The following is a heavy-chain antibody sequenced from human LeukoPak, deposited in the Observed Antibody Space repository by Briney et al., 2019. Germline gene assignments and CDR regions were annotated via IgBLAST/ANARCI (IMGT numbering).Heavy chain of an antibody. J-gene: IGHJ4*02. CDR2: IYHSGST. CDR1: GGSISSGGYY. V-gene: IGHV4-61*08. Sequence: PSETLSLTCTVSGGSISSGGYYWSWIRQPPGKGLEWIGYIYHSGSTNYNPSLKSRVTISVDTSKNQFSLKLSSVTAADTAVYYCARDRAAAGDFDYWGQGTLVTVSS. D-gene: IGHD6-13*01. CDR3: ARDRAAAGDFDY.